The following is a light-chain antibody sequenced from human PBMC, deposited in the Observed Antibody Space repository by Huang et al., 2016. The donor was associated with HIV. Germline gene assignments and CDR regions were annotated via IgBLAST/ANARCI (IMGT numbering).Light chain of an antibody. Sequence: EIVMTQSPDTLSVSPGERATLSCRASQSVRDKLAWYQQKPGHAPRLLLHATSTRAAGVPARFSGSGSGTEFTLTISSLQSEDCGVYYCQQYESWPPLTFGGGTKVEIK. CDR2: ATS. CDR1: QSVRDK. J-gene: IGKJ4*01. CDR3: QQYESWPPLT. V-gene: IGKV3-15*01.